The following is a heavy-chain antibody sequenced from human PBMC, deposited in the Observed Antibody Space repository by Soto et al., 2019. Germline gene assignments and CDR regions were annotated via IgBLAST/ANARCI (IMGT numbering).Heavy chain of an antibody. CDR1: GGSISSYY. CDR2: IYSSGST. CDR3: ARRYGGGFDY. Sequence: QVQLLESGPRLVKPSETLSLTCTVSGGSISSYYWSWIRQPPEKGLEWIGYIYSSGSTNYNPSLKSRVTISVDTSKNQFSLKLSSVTAADTAVYYCARRYGGGFDYWGQGTLVTVSS. J-gene: IGHJ4*02. D-gene: IGHD3-10*01. V-gene: IGHV4-59*08.